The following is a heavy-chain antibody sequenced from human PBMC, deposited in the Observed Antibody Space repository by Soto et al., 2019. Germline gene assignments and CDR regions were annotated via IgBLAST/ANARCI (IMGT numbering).Heavy chain of an antibody. CDR3: ARLVKWGRYYDSSGYPQY. V-gene: IGHV4-39*01. Sequence: PSETLSLTCTVSGGSISSSSYYWGWIRQPPGKGLEWIGSIYYSGSTYYNPSLKSRVTISVDTSKNQFSLKLSSVTAADTAVYYCARLVKWGRYYDSSGYPQYWGQGTLVTVS. CDR2: IYYSGST. CDR1: GGSISSSSYY. J-gene: IGHJ4*02. D-gene: IGHD3-22*01.